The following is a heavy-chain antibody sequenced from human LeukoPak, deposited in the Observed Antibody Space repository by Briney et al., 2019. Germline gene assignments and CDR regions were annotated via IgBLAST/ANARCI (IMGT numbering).Heavy chain of an antibody. D-gene: IGHD3-3*01. CDR3: AKDGSGYYSFDY. CDR1: GFTFDDYA. Sequence: GGSLRLSCAASGFTFDDYAMHWVRQAPGKGLEWVSGISWNSGSIGYADSVEGRFTISRDNAKNSLYLQMNSLRAEDTALYYCAKDGSGYYSFDYWGQGTLVTVSS. V-gene: IGHV3-9*01. CDR2: ISWNSGSI. J-gene: IGHJ4*02.